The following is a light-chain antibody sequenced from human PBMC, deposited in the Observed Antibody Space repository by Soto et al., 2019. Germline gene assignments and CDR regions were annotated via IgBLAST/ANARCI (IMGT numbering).Light chain of an antibody. CDR2: DVS. V-gene: IGLV2-14*01. CDR3: SSYTTSSTHVV. J-gene: IGLJ2*01. CDR1: SSDVGSYNY. Sequence: QSVLTQPASVSGSPGQSITISCTGTSSDVGSYNYVSWYQQYPGKAPKLMIYDVSNRPSGVSYRFSGSKSGNTASLTISGLQAEDEADYYSSSYTTSSTHVVFGGGTKVTVL.